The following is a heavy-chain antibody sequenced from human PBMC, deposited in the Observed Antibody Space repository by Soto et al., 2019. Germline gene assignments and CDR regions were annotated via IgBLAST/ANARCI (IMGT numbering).Heavy chain of an antibody. V-gene: IGHV3-23*01. CDR1: GFTFSNYG. CDR2: ISRSGGDT. D-gene: IGHD3-3*01. Sequence: EVQLLESGGGLVQPGGSLRLSCVVSGFTFSNYGMNWVRQAPGKGLERVSGISRSGGDTYYVDSVRGRFTISRDNSKNTLYLQMDSLRAEDTAVYYCAKDMDAFWSGYYLRGYFDLWGRGTLVTVS. J-gene: IGHJ2*01. CDR3: AKDMDAFWSGYYLRGYFDL.